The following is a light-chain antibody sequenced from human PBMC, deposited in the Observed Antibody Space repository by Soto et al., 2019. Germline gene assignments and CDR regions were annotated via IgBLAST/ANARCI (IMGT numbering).Light chain of an antibody. CDR3: QQYDSSQYT. J-gene: IGKJ2*01. CDR2: GAS. Sequence: EIVLTQSPCTLSLSPGERATLSCRASQSVSSSYLAWYQQKPGQAPRLLIYGASSRATGIPDRFSGSGSGTDFTLTISRLEPEDFAVYYCQQYDSSQYTFGQGTKLEIK. CDR1: QSVSSSY. V-gene: IGKV3-20*01.